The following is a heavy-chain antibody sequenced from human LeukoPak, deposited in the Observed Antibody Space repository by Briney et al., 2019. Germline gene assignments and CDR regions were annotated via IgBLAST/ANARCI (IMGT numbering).Heavy chain of an antibody. J-gene: IGHJ4*02. CDR1: GFTFSSYA. V-gene: IGHV3-23*01. D-gene: IGHD3-9*01. CDR2: ISGSGGTT. Sequence: GGSLRLSCAASGFTFSSYAMSWVRQAPGKGLEWVSAISGSGGTTNYADSVKGRFTISRDNSKNTLYLQMNSLRAEDTAVYYFASGDSPTIYFDYWGQGTLVTVSS. CDR3: ASGDSPTIYFDY.